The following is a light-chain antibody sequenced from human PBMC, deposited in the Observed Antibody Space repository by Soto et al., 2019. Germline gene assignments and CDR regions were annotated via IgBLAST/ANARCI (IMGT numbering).Light chain of an antibody. J-gene: IGLJ3*02. V-gene: IGLV4-69*01. Sequence: QPVLTQSPSASASLGASVKLTCTLSSGHSSYAIAWHQQQPEKGPRYLMNLNSDGSHSKGDGIPDRFSGSSSGAERYLTISSLQSEDEADYYCQTWGTGIWVFGGGTKLTV. CDR2: LNSDGSH. CDR1: SGHSSYA. CDR3: QTWGTGIWV.